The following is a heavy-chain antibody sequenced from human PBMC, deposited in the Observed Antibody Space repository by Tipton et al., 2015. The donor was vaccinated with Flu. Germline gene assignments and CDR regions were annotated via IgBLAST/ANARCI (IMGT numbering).Heavy chain of an antibody. CDR1: GGSFSGYY. CDR2: INHSGST. Sequence: TPSLTCAVYGGSFSGYYWSWIRQPPGKGLEWIGEINHSGSTNYNPSLKSRVTISVDTSKNQFSLKLSSVTAADTAVYYCARRGGYFIPDDYWGQGTLVTVSS. J-gene: IGHJ4*02. V-gene: IGHV4-34*01. D-gene: IGHD3-22*01. CDR3: ARRGGYFIPDDY.